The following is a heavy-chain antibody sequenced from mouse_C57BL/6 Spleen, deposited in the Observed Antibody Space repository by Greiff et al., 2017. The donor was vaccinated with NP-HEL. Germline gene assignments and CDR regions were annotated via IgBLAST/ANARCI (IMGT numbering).Heavy chain of an antibody. J-gene: IGHJ1*03. CDR3: ARSGDYSNYWYFDV. D-gene: IGHD2-5*01. Sequence: QVQLQQPGAELVKPGASVKMSCKASGYTFTSYWITWVKQRPGQGLEWIGDIYPGSGSTNYNEKFKSKATLTVDTSSSTAYMQLSSLTSEDSAVYYCARSGDYSNYWYFDVWGTGTTVTVSS. CDR2: IYPGSGST. V-gene: IGHV1-55*01. CDR1: GYTFTSYW.